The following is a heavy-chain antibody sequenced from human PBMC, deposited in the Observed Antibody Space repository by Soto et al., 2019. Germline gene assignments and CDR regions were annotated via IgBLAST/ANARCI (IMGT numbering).Heavy chain of an antibody. J-gene: IGHJ4*02. CDR3: ARLRASSWYMGGYLDY. CDR1: GFTFSDYY. CDR2: IVSSSAYT. D-gene: IGHD6-13*01. V-gene: IGHV3-11*06. Sequence: HVQLVESGGGLVKPGGSLRLSCAASGFTFSDYYMTWIRQAPGKGLEYISYIVSSSAYTNYADSVKGRFTISRDNAKNSLYLEMRSLRVEDTAVYYCARLRASSWYMGGYLDYWGQGTLVTVSS.